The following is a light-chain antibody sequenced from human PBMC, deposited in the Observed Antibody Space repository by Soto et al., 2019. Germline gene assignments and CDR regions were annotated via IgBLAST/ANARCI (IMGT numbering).Light chain of an antibody. V-gene: IGKV1-39*01. CDR3: QQTSTAPFT. J-gene: IGKJ3*01. CDR2: ESS. CDR1: QNINIY. Sequence: DIELTQSPSSLSASVGDRVTVTCRSSQNINIYLNWYQQKPGKAPKLLIFESSNLQSGVPSRFSGSGSRRDFTLTISSLQREDFATYFCQQTSTAPFTLGPGTKVDIK.